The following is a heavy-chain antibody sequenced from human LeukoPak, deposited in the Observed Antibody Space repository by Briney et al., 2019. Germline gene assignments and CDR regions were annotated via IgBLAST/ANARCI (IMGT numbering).Heavy chain of an antibody. Sequence: SETLSLTCTVSGGSISSSSYYWGWIRQPPGKGLEWIGSIYYSGSTYYNPSLKSRVTISVDTSKNQFSLKLSSVTAADTAVYYCARAKGYYGSGVSPLDWGQGTLVTVSS. CDR1: GGSISSSSYY. CDR3: ARAKGYYGSGVSPLD. D-gene: IGHD3-10*01. J-gene: IGHJ4*02. CDR2: IYYSGST. V-gene: IGHV4-39*07.